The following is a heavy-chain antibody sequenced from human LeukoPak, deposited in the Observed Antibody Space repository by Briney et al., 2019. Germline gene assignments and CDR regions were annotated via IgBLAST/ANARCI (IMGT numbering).Heavy chain of an antibody. CDR1: GFTFTSYS. Sequence: GGSLRLSCAASGFTFTSYSMNWVRQAPGKGLEWVSTISGGGGSTYYADSVKGRFTISRDNSKNTLYLQVTSLRAEDTAVYYCAKGGKWDVTPFDYWGQGTLVTVSS. D-gene: IGHD1-26*01. V-gene: IGHV3-23*01. J-gene: IGHJ4*02. CDR3: AKGGKWDVTPFDY. CDR2: ISGGGGST.